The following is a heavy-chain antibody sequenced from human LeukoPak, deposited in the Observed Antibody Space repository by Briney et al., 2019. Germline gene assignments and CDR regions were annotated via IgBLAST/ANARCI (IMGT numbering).Heavy chain of an antibody. Sequence: PGRALRLSCAAPGFTFSSYGMHWVRKAPGKRLEWVAVISYDGSNKYYAESVKGRFTISRDNSKNTLYLQMNSLRAEDTAVYYCAKEGVAAAGKGDFDYWGEGTLVTVSS. CDR1: GFTFSSYG. CDR2: ISYDGSNK. J-gene: IGHJ4*02. CDR3: AKEGVAAAGKGDFDY. D-gene: IGHD6-13*01. V-gene: IGHV3-30*18.